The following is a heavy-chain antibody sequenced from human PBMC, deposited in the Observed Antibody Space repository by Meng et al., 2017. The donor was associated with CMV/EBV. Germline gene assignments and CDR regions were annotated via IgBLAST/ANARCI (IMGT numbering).Heavy chain of an antibody. J-gene: IGHJ4*02. CDR1: GGSFSGYY. CDR2: INHSGST. CDR3: ARGAHCSSTSCYNI. Sequence: SETLSLTCAVYGGSFSGYYWSWIRQPPRKGLEWIGEINHSGSTNYNPSLKSRVTISVDTSKNQFSLKLSSVTAADTAVYYCARGAHCSSTSCYNIWGQGTLVTVSS. V-gene: IGHV4-34*01. D-gene: IGHD2-2*01.